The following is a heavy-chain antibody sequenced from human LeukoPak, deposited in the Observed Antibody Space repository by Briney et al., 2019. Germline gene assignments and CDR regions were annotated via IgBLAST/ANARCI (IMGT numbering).Heavy chain of an antibody. J-gene: IGHJ5*02. D-gene: IGHD5-12*01. CDR1: GFSFSDYN. CDR2: ISDGGKTK. V-gene: IGHV3-48*04. CDR3: ARDYSGWSLDP. Sequence: PGGSLRLSCAASGFSFSDYNMNWVRQAPGKGLEWVSYISDGGKTKYYADSVKGRFTISRDNAKNSLYLQMNSLRAEDTAVYYCARDYSGWSLDPWGQGTLVTVSS.